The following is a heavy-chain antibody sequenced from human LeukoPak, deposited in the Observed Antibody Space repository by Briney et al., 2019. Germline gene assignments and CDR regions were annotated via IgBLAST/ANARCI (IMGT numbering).Heavy chain of an antibody. D-gene: IGHD3-22*01. CDR1: GFTFSSYA. Sequence: GGSLRLSCVGSGFTFSSYAMSWVRQAPGKGLEWVSVISGSGGSTNHADSVKGRFTISRDNSKNTLYLQTNSLRAEDTAVYYCAKDVDSSGYPTYYFDHWGQGTLLTVPS. CDR3: AKDVDSSGYPTYYFDH. CDR2: ISGSGGST. J-gene: IGHJ4*02. V-gene: IGHV3-23*01.